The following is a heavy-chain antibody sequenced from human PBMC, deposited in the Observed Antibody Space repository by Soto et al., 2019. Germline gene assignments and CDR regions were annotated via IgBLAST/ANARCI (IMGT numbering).Heavy chain of an antibody. J-gene: IGHJ5*01. V-gene: IGHV1-18*01. CDR2: ISVFNGYA. CDR3: SKNGTTWFAS. D-gene: IGHD1-1*01. CDR1: GYSFHNSG. Sequence: QVQLVQSGPELKKPGASVKVSCKTSGYSFHNSGISWVRQAPGQGLEWMGWISVFNGYAHNAQKFQGRVIMTADTFTNTAYMELRGLRSDDTAMYYCSKNGTTWFASWGQGTPVTVSS.